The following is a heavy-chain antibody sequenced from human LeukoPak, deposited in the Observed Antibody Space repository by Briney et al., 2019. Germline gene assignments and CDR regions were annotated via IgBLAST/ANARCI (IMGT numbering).Heavy chain of an antibody. CDR3: AKDATAVPGTVYMDV. CDR2: IKQDGSEK. V-gene: IGHV3-7*01. D-gene: IGHD2-2*01. J-gene: IGHJ6*03. CDR1: GFTFSNYW. Sequence: GGSLRLSCVASGFTFSNYWMSWVRQAPGKGLEWVANIKQDGSEKYYVDSVKGRFTIYRDNAKNSVYLQMTSLRAEDTALYYCAKDATAVPGTVYMDVWGKGTTVTISS.